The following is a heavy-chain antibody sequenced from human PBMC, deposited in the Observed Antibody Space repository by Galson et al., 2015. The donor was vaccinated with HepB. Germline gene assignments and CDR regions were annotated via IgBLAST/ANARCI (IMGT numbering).Heavy chain of an antibody. D-gene: IGHD2-15*01. CDR2: ISPHNRYT. CDR1: GYTFSSYS. J-gene: IGHJ5*02. Sequence: SCKASGYTFSSYSITWVRQAPGQGLEWVGWISPHNRYTNYAQNFQGRVTMTTGTSTNTAYMELRSLRSDDTAIYYCARGAVVVAVGATENNWFDPWGQGTLVTVSS. CDR3: ARGAVVVAVGATENNWFDP. V-gene: IGHV1-18*01.